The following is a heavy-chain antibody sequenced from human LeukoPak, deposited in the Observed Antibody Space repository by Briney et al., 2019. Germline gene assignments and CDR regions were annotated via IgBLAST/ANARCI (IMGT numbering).Heavy chain of an antibody. CDR1: GVSLSGDDYS. Sequence: PSQTLSLTCAVSGVSLSGDDYSWSWIRQSPGKDLEWIGYIYHSGSTHYNPSLKSRVTISVDTSKNQFSLNLNSVTAADTAVYYCARGGAARLHFQNWGQGTPVTVSS. V-gene: IGHV4-30-2*06. J-gene: IGHJ1*01. CDR3: ARGGAARLHFQN. D-gene: IGHD6-6*01. CDR2: IYHSGST.